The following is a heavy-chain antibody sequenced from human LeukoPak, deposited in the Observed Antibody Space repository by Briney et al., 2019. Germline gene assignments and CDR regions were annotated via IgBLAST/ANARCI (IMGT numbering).Heavy chain of an antibody. V-gene: IGHV1-69*04. CDR3: ARTYYYDSSGYLPFDY. CDR2: IIPILGIA. Sequence: GSSVKLSCKASGGTFSSYAISWVRQAPGQGLEWMGRIIPILGIANYAQKFQGRVTITADKSTSTAYMELSSLRSEDTAVYYCARTYYYDSSGYLPFDYWGQGTLVTVSS. CDR1: GGTFSSYA. D-gene: IGHD3-22*01. J-gene: IGHJ4*02.